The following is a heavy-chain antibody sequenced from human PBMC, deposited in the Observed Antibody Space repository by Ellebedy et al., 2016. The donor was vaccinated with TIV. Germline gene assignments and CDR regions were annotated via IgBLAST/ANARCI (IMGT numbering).Heavy chain of an antibody. CDR3: AKEAGGKQWLVYYFDY. V-gene: IGHV3-23*01. CDR2: ISGSGGST. CDR1: GFTFSSYA. D-gene: IGHD6-19*01. J-gene: IGHJ4*02. Sequence: GESLKISCAASGFTFSSYAMSWVRQAPGKGLEWVSAISGSGGSTYYADSVKGRFTISRDNSKNTLYLQMNSLRAEDTAVYYCAKEAGGKQWLVYYFDYWGQGTLVTVSS.